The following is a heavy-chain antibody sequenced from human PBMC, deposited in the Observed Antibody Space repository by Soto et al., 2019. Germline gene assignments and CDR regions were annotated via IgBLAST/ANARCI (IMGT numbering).Heavy chain of an antibody. Sequence: XGSXRLSXXASXXXXXXXXXXXXXQXPXXGXEWVXXISGRGGRTDYADSVKGRFTISRDNSKNTLYLQMNSLRAEDTAVYYCAKDSYYDSSGYYXFDYWGQGTLVTVSS. D-gene: IGHD3-22*01. CDR3: AKDSYYDSSGYYXFDY. CDR2: ISGRGGRT. V-gene: IGHV3-23*01. CDR1: XXXXXXXX. J-gene: IGHJ4*02.